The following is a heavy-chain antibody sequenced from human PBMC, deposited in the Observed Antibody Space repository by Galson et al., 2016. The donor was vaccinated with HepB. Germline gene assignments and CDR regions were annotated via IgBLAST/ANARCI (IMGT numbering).Heavy chain of an antibody. V-gene: IGHV4-39*01. J-gene: IGHJ6*03. Sequence: ETLSLTCTVSGGSISSSSYYWGWIRQPPGKGLEWIGIIYYSGSTYYKPSLKSRVTIPVDTSKNQFSLKLSSVTAADTAVYYCARHREGLVATITSFYYYYYMDVWGKGTTVTVSS. CDR1: GGSISSSSYY. D-gene: IGHD5-12*01. CDR2: IYYSGST. CDR3: ARHREGLVATITSFYYYYYMDV.